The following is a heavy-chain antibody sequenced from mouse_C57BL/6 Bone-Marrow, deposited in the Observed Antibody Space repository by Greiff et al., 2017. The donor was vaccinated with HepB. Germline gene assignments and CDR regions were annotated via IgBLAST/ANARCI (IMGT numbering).Heavy chain of an antibody. D-gene: IGHD2-4*01. CDR2: IDPETGGT. CDR3: TRIYYDWAGFAY. Sequence: SGAELVRPGASVTLSCKASGYTFTDYEMHWVKQTPVHGLEWIGAIDPETGGTAYNQKFKGKAILTADKSSSTAYMELRSLTSEDSAVYYCTRIYYDWAGFAYWGQGTLVTVSA. V-gene: IGHV1-15*01. J-gene: IGHJ3*01. CDR1: GYTFTDYE.